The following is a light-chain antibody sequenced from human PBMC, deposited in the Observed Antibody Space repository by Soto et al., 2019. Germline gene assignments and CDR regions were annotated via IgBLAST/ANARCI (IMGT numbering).Light chain of an antibody. CDR2: DNT. Sequence: QSVLTQPPSLSGAPGQRVTISCTGSSSNIVAGYDVHWYQQLPGTAPKLLIYDNTNRPSGVPDRFSGSKSGTSASLAITGLQAEDEADYYCQSYDRSLSGSRVFGTGTKVTVL. V-gene: IGLV1-40*01. CDR3: QSYDRSLSGSRV. J-gene: IGLJ1*01. CDR1: SSNIVAGYD.